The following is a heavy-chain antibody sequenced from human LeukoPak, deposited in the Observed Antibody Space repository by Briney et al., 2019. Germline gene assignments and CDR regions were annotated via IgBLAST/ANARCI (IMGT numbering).Heavy chain of an antibody. CDR1: GFTFSDYY. Sequence: PGGSLRLSCAASGFTFSDYYMSCIRQAPGKGLEWVSYISRNSYTNYADSVKGRFTISRDNAKNSLYLQMASLRAEDTAVYYCARMGIAAVGAYYFDYWGQGTLVAASS. CDR2: ISRNSYT. J-gene: IGHJ4*02. V-gene: IGHV3-11*06. D-gene: IGHD6-13*01. CDR3: ARMGIAAVGAYYFDY.